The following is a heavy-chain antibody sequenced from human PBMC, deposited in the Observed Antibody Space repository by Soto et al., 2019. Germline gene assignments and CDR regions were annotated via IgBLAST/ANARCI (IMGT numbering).Heavy chain of an antibody. V-gene: IGHV1-69*01. CDR3: ATSGNYYNEDYYYGLDV. J-gene: IGHJ6*02. Sequence: QVQLVQSGAEVKKPGSSVKVSCKTSGGTFSSHVISWVRQAPGQGPEWMGGNIPIFGTTNYAQKFQGRVTITADEATSTAYMELSSLRSEDTAVYYCATSGNYYNEDYYYGLDVWGQGTTVTVSS. D-gene: IGHD3-10*01. CDR2: NIPIFGTT. CDR1: GGTFSSHV.